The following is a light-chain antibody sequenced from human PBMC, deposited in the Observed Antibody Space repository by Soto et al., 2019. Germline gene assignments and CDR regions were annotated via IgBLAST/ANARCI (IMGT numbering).Light chain of an antibody. CDR2: AAS. J-gene: IGKJ1*01. CDR1: QGVYSH. Sequence: IVITQSPATLSVSPGERVTLSCRASQGVYSHLAWYQQKPGQAPRLLLYAASTRATGIPARFSGGGSGTEFTLTISSLQSEDSAVYPCQQYSEWPWTFGQGTKVEIK. CDR3: QQYSEWPWT. V-gene: IGKV3-15*01.